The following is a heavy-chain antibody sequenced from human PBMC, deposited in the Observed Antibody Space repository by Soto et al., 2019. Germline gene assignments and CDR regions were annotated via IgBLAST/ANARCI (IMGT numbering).Heavy chain of an antibody. Sequence: QVQLVQSGAEVKKPGSSVKVSCKASGGTFSSYAISWVRQAPGQGLEWMGGIIPIFGTANYAQKFQGRVTITADKSTSTAYMELSSLRSEDTAVYYCAREHCSSTSCYNYYYYGMDVWGQGTTGTVSS. D-gene: IGHD2-2*02. CDR3: AREHCSSTSCYNYYYYGMDV. J-gene: IGHJ6*02. V-gene: IGHV1-69*06. CDR1: GGTFSSYA. CDR2: IIPIFGTA.